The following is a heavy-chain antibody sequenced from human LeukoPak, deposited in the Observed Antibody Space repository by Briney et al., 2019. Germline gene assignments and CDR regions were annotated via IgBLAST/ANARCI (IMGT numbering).Heavy chain of an antibody. CDR1: GFTFSSYA. Sequence: PGRSLRLSCAASGFTFSSYAMHWVRQAPGKGLEWVAVISYDGSNKYYADSVKGRFTISRDNSKNTLYLQMNSLRAEDTAVYYCASGQKLGFWGQGTLVTVSS. D-gene: IGHD6-13*01. J-gene: IGHJ4*02. V-gene: IGHV3-30-3*01. CDR3: ASGQKLGF. CDR2: ISYDGSNK.